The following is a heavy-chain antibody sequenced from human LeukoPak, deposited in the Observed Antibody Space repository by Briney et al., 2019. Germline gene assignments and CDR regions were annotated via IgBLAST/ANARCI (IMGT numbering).Heavy chain of an antibody. J-gene: IGHJ4*02. CDR3: AKVSGSGWHFDH. CDR2: ISSSGILI. Sequence: GGSLRLSCAASGFTFSNYEMNWVRQAPGKGLEWVSFISSSGILIYYADSVRGRFTISRDNGKNSLFLQMDSLRVEDTAVYYCAKVSGSGWHFDHWGQGTLVTVSS. D-gene: IGHD6-19*01. V-gene: IGHV3-48*03. CDR1: GFTFSNYE.